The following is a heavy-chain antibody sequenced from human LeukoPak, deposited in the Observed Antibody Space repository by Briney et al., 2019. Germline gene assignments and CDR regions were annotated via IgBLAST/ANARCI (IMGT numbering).Heavy chain of an antibody. D-gene: IGHD6-6*01. Sequence: ASVKVSCKASGYTFTSYGISWVRQAPGQGLEWMGRIIPILGIANYAQKFQGRVTITADKSTSTAYMELSSLRSEDTAVYYCATLTDSSYDYWGQGTLVTVSS. CDR2: IIPILGIA. V-gene: IGHV1-69*04. J-gene: IGHJ4*02. CDR1: GYTFTSYG. CDR3: ATLTDSSYDY.